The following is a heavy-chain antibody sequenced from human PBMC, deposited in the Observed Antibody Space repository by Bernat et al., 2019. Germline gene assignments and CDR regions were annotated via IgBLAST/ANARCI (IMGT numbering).Heavy chain of an antibody. CDR2: ISSSSSYT. CDR3: ARLGNYYGMDV. J-gene: IGHJ6*02. V-gene: IGHV3-11*06. Sequence: VQLVESGGGLVQPGGSLRLSCSASGFTFSMYWMSWVRQAPGKGLEWVSYISSSSSYTNYADSVKGRFTISRDNAKNSLYLQMNSLRAEDTAVYYCARLGNYYGMDVWGQGTTVTVSS. CDR1: GFTFSMYW. D-gene: IGHD3-16*01.